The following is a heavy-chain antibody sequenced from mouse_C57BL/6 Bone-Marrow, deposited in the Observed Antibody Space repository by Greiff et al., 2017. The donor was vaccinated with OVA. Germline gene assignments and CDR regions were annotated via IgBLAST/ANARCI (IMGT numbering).Heavy chain of an antibody. J-gene: IGHJ2*01. V-gene: IGHV2-2*01. CDR2: IWSGGSS. CDR1: GFSFTSYG. Sequence: QVQLKQSGPGLVQPSQSLSITCTVSGFSFTSYGVPWVRQSPGKGLEWLGVIWSGGSSDYNAAFISRLSISKDNTKSQVFFRMNSLQADDAAIYYCARNWGFDYWGQGTTLTVSS. CDR3: ARNWGFDY.